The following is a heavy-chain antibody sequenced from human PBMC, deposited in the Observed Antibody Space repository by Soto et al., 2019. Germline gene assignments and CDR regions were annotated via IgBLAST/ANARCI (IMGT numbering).Heavy chain of an antibody. D-gene: IGHD2-2*01. CDR2: ISSSSSYI. Sequence: GGSLRLSCAASGFTFSSYSMNWVRQAPGKGLEWVSSISSSSSYIYYADSVKGRFTISRDNAKNSLYLQMNSLRAEDTAVYYCARGGADFTSCYDYWGQGTLVTVSS. J-gene: IGHJ4*02. CDR1: GFTFSSYS. CDR3: ARGGADFTSCYDY. V-gene: IGHV3-21*01.